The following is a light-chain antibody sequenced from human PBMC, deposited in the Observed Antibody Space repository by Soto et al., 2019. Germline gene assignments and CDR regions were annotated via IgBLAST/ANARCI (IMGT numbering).Light chain of an antibody. V-gene: IGKV3-20*01. CDR1: QSVGSAY. CDR3: QHYGRSPS. J-gene: IGKJ1*01. Sequence: EIVLTQSPGTLSLSPGERATLSCRASQSVGSAYVGWYQQKPGQAPRLLIFGASRGATGIADRFSGSGSGTNFTLTISKVEPEDSAVYYCQHYGRSPSFGRGTKVEI. CDR2: GAS.